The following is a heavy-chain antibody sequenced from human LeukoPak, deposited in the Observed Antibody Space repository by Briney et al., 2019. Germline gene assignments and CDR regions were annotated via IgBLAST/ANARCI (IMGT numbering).Heavy chain of an antibody. D-gene: IGHD2-15*01. CDR3: ARLGVYCSGGSCYSQSNNWFDP. Sequence: GESLKISCKGSGYSFTSYWIGLVRQMPGKGLEWMGIIYPGDSETRYSPSFQGQVTISDDKSISTAYLQWSSLKASDTAMYYCARLGVYCSGGSCYSQSNNWFDPWGQGTLVTVSS. CDR2: IYPGDSET. J-gene: IGHJ5*02. V-gene: IGHV5-51*01. CDR1: GYSFTSYW.